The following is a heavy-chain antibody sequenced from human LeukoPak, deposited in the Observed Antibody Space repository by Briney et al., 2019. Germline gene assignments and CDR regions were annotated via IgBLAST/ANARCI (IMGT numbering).Heavy chain of an antibody. J-gene: IGHJ3*02. D-gene: IGHD1-1*01. CDR3: ARGWRPRLSGFDI. Sequence: ASVTVSCKASGYTFTSYAMNWVPQAPGQGLEWMGWINTNTGNPTYAQGFTGRFVFSLDTSVSTAYLQISSLKAEDTAVYYCARGWRPRLSGFDIWGQGTVVTVSS. V-gene: IGHV7-4-1*02. CDR1: GYTFTSYA. CDR2: INTNTGNP.